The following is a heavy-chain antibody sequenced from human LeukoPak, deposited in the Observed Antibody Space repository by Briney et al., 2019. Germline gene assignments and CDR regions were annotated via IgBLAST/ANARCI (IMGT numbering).Heavy chain of an antibody. J-gene: IGHJ4*02. D-gene: IGHD3-22*01. CDR3: AKEFDYYDSSGYSFDY. V-gene: IGHV3-23*01. CDR2: ISGSGGST. Sequence: PGGSLRLSCAASGFTFSSYAMSWVRQAPGKGLEWVSAISGSGGSTYYADSVKGRFTISRDNSKNTLYLQMNSLRAEDTAVYYCAKEFDYYDSSGYSFDYWGQGTLVTVSS. CDR1: GFTFSSYA.